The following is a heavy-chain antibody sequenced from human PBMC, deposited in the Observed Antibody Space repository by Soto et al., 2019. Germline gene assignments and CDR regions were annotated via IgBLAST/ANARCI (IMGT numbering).Heavy chain of an antibody. CDR3: ARDKRDLRFLEWSYYFDY. D-gene: IGHD3-3*01. V-gene: IGHV3-30-3*01. CDR2: ISYDGSNK. Sequence: QVQLVESGGGVVQPGRSLRLSCAASGFTFSSCAMHWVRQAPGKGLEWVALISYDGSNKYCADSVKGRCTISRDNSKNTLYLQMNSLRAEDTAVYYCARDKRDLRFLEWSYYFDYWGQGTLVTVSS. CDR1: GFTFSSCA. J-gene: IGHJ4*02.